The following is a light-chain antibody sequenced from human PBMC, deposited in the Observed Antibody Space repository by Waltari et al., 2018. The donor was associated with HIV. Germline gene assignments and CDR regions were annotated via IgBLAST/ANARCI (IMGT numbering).Light chain of an antibody. J-gene: IGKJ5*01. Sequence: DIQMTQSPSSVSASVGDRVTITCRASQDINNWLAWYQQKPGKAPKLLIYDASSLESGVPSRFSGSGSGTDFTLTISSLQAEDFAIYYCQQANSFLAITFGQGTRLEIK. CDR2: DAS. CDR1: QDINNW. V-gene: IGKV1-12*01. CDR3: QQANSFLAIT.